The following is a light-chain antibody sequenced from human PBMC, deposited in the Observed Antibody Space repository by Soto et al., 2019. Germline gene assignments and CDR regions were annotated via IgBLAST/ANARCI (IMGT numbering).Light chain of an antibody. J-gene: IGKJ1*01. CDR1: QSVSSSY. V-gene: IGKV3-20*01. Sequence: EIVMTQSPATLSLSPGERATLSCRASQSVSSSYLAWYQRKPGQAPRLLIYDASNRATGIPDRFSGSGSGTDFTLTISRLEPEDFAMYYCQQYGSSPGTFGQGTKVDIK. CDR2: DAS. CDR3: QQYGSSPGT.